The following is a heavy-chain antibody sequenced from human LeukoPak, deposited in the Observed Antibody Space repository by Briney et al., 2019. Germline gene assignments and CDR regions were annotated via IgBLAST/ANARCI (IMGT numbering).Heavy chain of an antibody. D-gene: IGHD6-19*01. CDR1: GGSISSSSYY. CDR2: IYYSGST. CDR3: ARARGWHSSGWYVIFG. J-gene: IGHJ4*02. V-gene: IGHV4-39*07. Sequence: SETLSLTCTVSGGSISSSSYYWGWIRQPPGKGLEWIGRIYYSGSTYYNPSLKSRVTISVDTSKNQFSLKLSSVTAADTAVYYCARARGWHSSGWYVIFGWGQGTLVTVSS.